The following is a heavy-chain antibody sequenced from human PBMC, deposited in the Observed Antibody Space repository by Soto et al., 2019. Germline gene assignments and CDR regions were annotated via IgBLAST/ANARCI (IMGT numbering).Heavy chain of an antibody. D-gene: IGHD3-10*01. Sequence: EVQLVESGGGLIQPGGSLRLSCAVSGFTVSNNYMSWVRQAPGKGLEGVSVIYSGGYTAYGDSVKGRFTISRDNSKTTFKRKSNSRGAAAAAGFYGAPRPGGGGYWGQGTLVTVSS. CDR1: GFTVSNNY. CDR2: IYSGGYT. J-gene: IGHJ4*02. V-gene: IGHV3-53*01. CDR3: APRPGGGGY.